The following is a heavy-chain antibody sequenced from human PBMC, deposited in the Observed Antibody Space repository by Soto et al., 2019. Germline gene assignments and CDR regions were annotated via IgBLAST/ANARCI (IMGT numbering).Heavy chain of an antibody. D-gene: IGHD3-22*01. Sequence: GGSLRLSCAASGFTFTTYAMSWVRQAPGKGLEWVSVISRRGDTTYYADSVKGRFTISRDNSKNTLYLQMNSLRAEDRAVYYCTRSHAGYDSSGYFFAFDSWGQGKMVT. CDR2: ISRRGDTT. CDR1: GFTFTTYA. J-gene: IGHJ3*02. V-gene: IGHV3-23*01. CDR3: TRSHAGYDSSGYFFAFDS.